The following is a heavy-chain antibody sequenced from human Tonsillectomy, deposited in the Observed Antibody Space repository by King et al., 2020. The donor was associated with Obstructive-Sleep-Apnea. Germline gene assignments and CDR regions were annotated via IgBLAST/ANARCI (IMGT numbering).Heavy chain of an antibody. V-gene: IGHV4-38-2*02. D-gene: IGHD4-11*01. CDR1: GFSISSGFY. J-gene: IGHJ5*02. CDR2: IYHSGTT. CDR3: ARALTTVAWFDP. Sequence: VQLQESGPGLVKPSETLSLTCSVSGFSISSGFYWGWVRQPPGKGLEWIANIYHSGTTYYNPYLKSRVTISVDTSKNHISLTMTSMTAADTAVYYCARALTTVAWFDPWGQGSLVIVSS.